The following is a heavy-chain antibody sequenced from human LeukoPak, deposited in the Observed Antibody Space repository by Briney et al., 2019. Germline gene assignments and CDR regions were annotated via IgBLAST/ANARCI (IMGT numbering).Heavy chain of an antibody. CDR2: ISGSGGST. CDR3: AKGDYDILTGLFPRTGAPDY. V-gene: IGHV3-23*01. J-gene: IGHJ4*02. CDR1: GFTFSSYG. Sequence: GGSLRLSCAASGFTFSSYGMSWVRQAPGKGLEWVSAISGSGGSTYYADSVKGRFTISRDNSKNTLYLQMNSLRAEDTAVYYCAKGDYDILTGLFPRTGAPDYWGQGTLVTVSS. D-gene: IGHD3-9*01.